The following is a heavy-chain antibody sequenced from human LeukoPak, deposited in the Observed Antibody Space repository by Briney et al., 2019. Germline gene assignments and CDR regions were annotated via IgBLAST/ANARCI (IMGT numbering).Heavy chain of an antibody. D-gene: IGHD3-3*01. CDR3: AKTYYDFWSGYPYPGDYYYGMDV. CDR1: GFTFSSYA. CDR2: ISGSGGST. V-gene: IGHV3-23*01. J-gene: IGHJ6*02. Sequence: PGGSLRLSCAAPGFTFSSYAMSWVRQAPGKGLEWVSAISGSGGSTYYADSVKGRFTISRDNSKNTLYLQMNSLRAEDTAVYYCAKTYYDFWSGYPYPGDYYYGMDVWGQGTTVTVSS.